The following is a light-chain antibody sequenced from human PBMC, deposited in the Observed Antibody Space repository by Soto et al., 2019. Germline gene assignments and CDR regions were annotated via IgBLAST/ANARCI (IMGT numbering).Light chain of an antibody. CDR1: QDISSA. J-gene: IGKJ1*01. V-gene: IGKV1-13*02. Sequence: IQLTQSPSSLSASVGDRVTITCRAGQDISSALAWYQQKPGKAPKLLLYDASSLDAGVPSRFSGSGSGTDFTLSITSLRPEDFATYYCQQYYSTRTFGQGTKVEIK. CDR2: DAS. CDR3: QQYYSTRT.